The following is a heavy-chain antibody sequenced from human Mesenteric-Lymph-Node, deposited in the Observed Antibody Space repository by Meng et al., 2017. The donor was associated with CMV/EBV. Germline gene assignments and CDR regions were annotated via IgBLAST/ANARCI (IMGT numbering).Heavy chain of an antibody. J-gene: IGHJ6*02. CDR2: IYYSGST. CDR1: GGSISSYY. D-gene: IGHD3-3*01. CDR3: ERDMSGSYYDFWSGYQYYYGMDV. V-gene: IGHV4-59*01. Sequence: GSLRLSCTVSGGSISSYYWSWIRQPPGKGLEWIGYIYYSGSTNYNPSLKSRVTISVDTSKNQFSLKLSSVTAADTAVYYCERDMSGSYYDFWSGYQYYYGMDVWGQGTTVTVSS.